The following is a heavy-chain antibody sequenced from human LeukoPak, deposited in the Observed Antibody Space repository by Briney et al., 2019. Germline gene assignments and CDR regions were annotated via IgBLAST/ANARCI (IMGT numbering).Heavy chain of an antibody. CDR2: IYSGGST. D-gene: IGHD2-15*01. CDR1: GFTVSSNY. J-gene: IGHJ4*02. V-gene: IGHV3-53*01. Sequence: GGSLRLSCAASGFTVSSNYMSWVRQAPGKGLEWVSVIYSGGSTYYADSVKGRFTISRDNSKNTLYLQMNSLRAGDTAVYYCAREAAGGGYFDYWGQGTLVTVSS. CDR3: AREAAGGGYFDY.